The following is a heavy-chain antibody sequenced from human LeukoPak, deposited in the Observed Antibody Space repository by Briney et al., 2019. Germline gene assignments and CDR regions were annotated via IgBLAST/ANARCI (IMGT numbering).Heavy chain of an antibody. Sequence: GGSLRLSCAASGFTFSSYGMHWVRQAPGKGLEWVAVISYDGSNKYYADPVKGRFTISRDNSKNTLYLQMNSLRAEDTAVYYCARVGGDSSGNYGMDVWGQGTTVTVSS. CDR3: ARVGGDSSGNYGMDV. D-gene: IGHD3-22*01. CDR2: ISYDGSNK. V-gene: IGHV3-30*03. CDR1: GFTFSSYG. J-gene: IGHJ6*02.